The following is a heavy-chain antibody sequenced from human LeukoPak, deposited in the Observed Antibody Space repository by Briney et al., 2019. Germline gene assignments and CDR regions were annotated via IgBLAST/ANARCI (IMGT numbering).Heavy chain of an antibody. CDR2: IYYTGTT. CDR3: ARARGISAAVHY. CDR1: GGSINSYY. J-gene: IGHJ4*02. D-gene: IGHD6-13*01. V-gene: IGHV4-59*01. Sequence: SETLSLTCSVSGGSINSYYWTWLRQPPGKGLEWIGYIYYTGTTNYNPSLESRVTMSVDTSKDQFSLKLSSVTAADTAVYYCARARGISAAVHYWGQGTLVTVSS.